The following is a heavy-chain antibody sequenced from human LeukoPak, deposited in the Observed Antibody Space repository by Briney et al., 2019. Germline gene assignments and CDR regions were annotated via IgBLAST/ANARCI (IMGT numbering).Heavy chain of an antibody. D-gene: IGHD4-17*01. CDR2: ISSDGSTI. CDR3: ARERTTVRY. CDR1: GFTFSDDY. Sequence: PGGSLRLSCAASGFTFSDDYMSWIRQAPGKGSEWVSYISSDGSTIFYADSVKGRFTISRDNAKNSLFLQMNSLRAEDTAVYYCARERTTVRYWGQGTLVTVSS. J-gene: IGHJ4*02. V-gene: IGHV3-11*01.